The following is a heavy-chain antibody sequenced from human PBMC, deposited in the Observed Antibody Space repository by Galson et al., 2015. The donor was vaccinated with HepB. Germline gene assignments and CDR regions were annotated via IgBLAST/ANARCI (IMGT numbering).Heavy chain of an antibody. Sequence: SLRLSCAASGLTFSDYSMNWVRQAPGKGLEWVAYISSSGNNIYYADSVKGRFTISRDNAKKSLYLQMNTLRAEDTAVYYCAGPLRFVDPHDYWGQGTLVTVSS. CDR3: AGPLRFVDPHDY. CDR2: ISSSGNNI. CDR1: GLTFSDYS. D-gene: IGHD3-3*01. V-gene: IGHV3-48*04. J-gene: IGHJ4*02.